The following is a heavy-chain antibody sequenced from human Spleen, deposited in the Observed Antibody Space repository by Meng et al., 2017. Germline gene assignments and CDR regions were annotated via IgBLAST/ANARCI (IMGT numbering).Heavy chain of an antibody. CDR2: IYHSGST. D-gene: IGHD6-13*01. V-gene: IGHV4-4*02. Sequence: QVQLQESGPGLVKTSGSLSLTCSVSGGSIISNNWWSWVRQSPGRGLEWIGEIYHSGSTIYNPSLKSRVTISVDKSQNQISLKLTSVTAADTAVYYCARISAATVMGWFDPWGQGILVTVSS. CDR1: GGSIISNNW. CDR3: ARISAATVMGWFDP. J-gene: IGHJ5*02.